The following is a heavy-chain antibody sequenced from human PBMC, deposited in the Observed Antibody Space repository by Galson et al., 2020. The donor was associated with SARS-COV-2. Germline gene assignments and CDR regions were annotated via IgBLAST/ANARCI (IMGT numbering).Heavy chain of an antibody. CDR3: ARECGDVFDY. V-gene: IGHV4-61*01. Sequence: ETLSLTCTVSGVSVTSGTYYWSWIRQPPGTGLAWIGYIYYNGGSTNYNPSLKRRVSISLDTAKNQFSLKLTSVTTADTASYFCARECGDVFDYWGQGTLVTVAS. CDR2: IYYNGGST. CDR1: GVSVTSGTYY. J-gene: IGHJ4*02. D-gene: IGHD4-17*01.